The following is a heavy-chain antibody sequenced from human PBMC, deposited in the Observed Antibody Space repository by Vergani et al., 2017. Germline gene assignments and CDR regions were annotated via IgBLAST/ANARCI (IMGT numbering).Heavy chain of an antibody. J-gene: IGHJ4*02. Sequence: QVQLVESGGGLVKPGGSLRLSCAASGFTFSDYYMSWIRQAPGKGLEWVSYISSSSSYTNYADSLKGRFTISRDNAKNSLYLQMNSLRAEDTAVYYCARVRYIGSDPSFDYWGQGALVTVSS. CDR2: ISSSSSYT. CDR1: GFTFSDYY. V-gene: IGHV3-11*05. D-gene: IGHD1-26*01. CDR3: ARVRYIGSDPSFDY.